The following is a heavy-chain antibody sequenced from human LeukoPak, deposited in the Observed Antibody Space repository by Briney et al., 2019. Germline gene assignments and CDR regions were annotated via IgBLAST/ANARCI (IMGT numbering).Heavy chain of an antibody. J-gene: IGHJ4*02. V-gene: IGHV1-2*02. CDR3: AREGEYYDSSGYYYYFDY. CDR2: INPNSGGT. D-gene: IGHD3-22*01. Sequence: ASVKVSCKASGYTFTGYYMHWVRQAPGQGLEWMGWINPNSGGTNYAQKFQGRVTMTRDTSISTAYMELSRLRSDDTAVYYCAREGEYYDSSGYYYYFDYWGQGTLVTVSS. CDR1: GYTFTGYY.